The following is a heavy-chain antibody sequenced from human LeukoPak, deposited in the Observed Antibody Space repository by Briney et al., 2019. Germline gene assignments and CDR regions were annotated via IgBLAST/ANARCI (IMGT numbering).Heavy chain of an antibody. CDR1: GGTFSSYA. D-gene: IGHD1-7*01. CDR2: IIPIFGTA. J-gene: IGHJ4*02. CDR3: ARGGANWNYPYFDY. Sequence: SVKVSCKASGGTFSSYAISWVRQAPGPGLEWMGGIIPIFGTANYAQKFQGRVTITADESTSTAYMELSSLISEDTAVYYCARGGANWNYPYFDYWGQGTLVTVSS. V-gene: IGHV1-69*13.